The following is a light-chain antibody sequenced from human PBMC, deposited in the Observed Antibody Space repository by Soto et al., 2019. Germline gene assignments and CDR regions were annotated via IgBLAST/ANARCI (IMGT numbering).Light chain of an antibody. Sequence: DIQMTQSPSTLSGSVGDRVTITCRASQTISSWLAWYQQKPGKAPKLLIYKASTLKSGVPPRFSGSGSGTEFTLTISSLQPDDFATYYCQHYNSYSEAFG. V-gene: IGKV1-5*03. CDR3: QHYNSYSEA. CDR1: QTISSW. CDR2: KAS. J-gene: IGKJ1*01.